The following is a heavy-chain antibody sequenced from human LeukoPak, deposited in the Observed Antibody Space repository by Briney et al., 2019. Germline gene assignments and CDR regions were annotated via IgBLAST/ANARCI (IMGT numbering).Heavy chain of an antibody. J-gene: IGHJ4*02. CDR3: ARNSCPSGSCYDNRGYFDY. CDR1: GGSIGSSNYY. D-gene: IGHD2-15*01. V-gene: IGHV4-61*02. CDR2: IYTSGST. Sequence: PSETLSLTCIVSGGSIGSSNYYWSWIRQPAGKGLEWIGRIYTSGSTNYNPSLKSRITISVDTSKNQFSLKLSSVTAADTAVYYCARNSCPSGSCYDNRGYFDYWGQGTLVTVSS.